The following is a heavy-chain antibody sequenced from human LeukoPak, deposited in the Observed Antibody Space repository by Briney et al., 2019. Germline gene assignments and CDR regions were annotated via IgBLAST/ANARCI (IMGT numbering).Heavy chain of an antibody. D-gene: IGHD3-22*01. CDR1: GGSISSSSYY. CDR3: ASGEGYYDSSGYYWNDAFDI. V-gene: IGHV4-39*01. J-gene: IGHJ3*02. Sequence: SETLSLTCTVSGGSISSSSYYWGWIRQPPGKGLEWIGSIYYSGSTYYNPSLKSRVTISVDTSKNQFSLKLSSVTAADTAVYYCASGEGYYDSSGYYWNDAFDIWGQGTMATVSS. CDR2: IYYSGST.